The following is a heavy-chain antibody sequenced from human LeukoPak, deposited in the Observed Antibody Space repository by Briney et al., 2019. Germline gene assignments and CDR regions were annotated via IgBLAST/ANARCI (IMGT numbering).Heavy chain of an antibody. CDR1: GYTFTGYY. CDR2: INPNSGGT. Sequence: ASVKVSCKASGYTFTGYYMHWVRQAPGQGLEWMGWINPNSGGTNYAQKFQGRVTMTRDTSISTAYMELSRLRSDDTAVYYCARALGITMIVRFDYWGQGTLVAVSS. CDR3: ARALGITMIVRFDY. D-gene: IGHD3-22*01. V-gene: IGHV1-2*02. J-gene: IGHJ4*02.